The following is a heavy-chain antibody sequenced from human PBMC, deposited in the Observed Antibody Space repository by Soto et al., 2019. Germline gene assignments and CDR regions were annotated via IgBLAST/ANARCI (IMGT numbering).Heavy chain of an antibody. CDR1: GGSISGSY. V-gene: IGHV4-34*01. Sequence: QVQVQQWGAGLLKPSETLSLTCAVSGGSISGSYWTWIRQAPGRGLEWIGEINHAGSPTYNPSLESRVTISVDTSKTQLSLKLTSVTAADTAMYYCAKGGDFDWLPDNWCQGVLVTVSS. CDR2: INHAGSP. CDR3: AKGGDFDWLPDN. D-gene: IGHD3-9*01. J-gene: IGHJ4*02.